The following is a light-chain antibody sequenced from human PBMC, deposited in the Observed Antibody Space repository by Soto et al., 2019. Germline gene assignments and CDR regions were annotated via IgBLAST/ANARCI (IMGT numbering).Light chain of an antibody. V-gene: IGKV4-1*01. CDR1: QTVLNSSDNKNC. Sequence: DIVMTQSPDSLAVSLGERATFNCKSSQTVLNSSDNKNCLAWYQQKPGQPPKLLIYWASTRESGVPDRFSGSGSGTDFTLTITSLQAEDVAVYYCQHYNNWPLTFGGGTKVEIK. CDR2: WAS. CDR3: QHYNNWPLT. J-gene: IGKJ4*01.